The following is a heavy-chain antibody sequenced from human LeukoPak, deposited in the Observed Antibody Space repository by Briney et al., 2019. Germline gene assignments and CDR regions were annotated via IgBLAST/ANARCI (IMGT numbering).Heavy chain of an antibody. CDR2: ISGGATST. Sequence: GGSLRLSCAASGFTFSSYAMSWVRQAPGEGLEWVSGISGGATSTDYADSVRGRFSISRDNFKNTVSLQMSSLRAEDTATYYCAKRTDYYGSGGHFDFWGQGALVTVSS. V-gene: IGHV3-23*01. J-gene: IGHJ4*02. D-gene: IGHD3-10*01. CDR1: GFTFSSYA. CDR3: AKRTDYYGSGGHFDF.